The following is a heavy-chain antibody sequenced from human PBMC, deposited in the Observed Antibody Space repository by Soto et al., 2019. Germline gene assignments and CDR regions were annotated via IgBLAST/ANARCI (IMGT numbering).Heavy chain of an antibody. D-gene: IGHD6-19*01. CDR2: EYSGST. J-gene: IGHJ4*02. V-gene: IGHV4-59*08. CDR1: GASITRDH. CDR3: ATYTSGGGGRGY. Sequence: QVQLQESGPGLVTPSETLSLTCTVSGASITRDHWNWIRQPPGKGLERIGEYSGSTNYNPSLKGRVTISVDTSKNQFSLKLSSVTAADTAVYFCATYTSGGGGRGYWGQGTLVTVSS.